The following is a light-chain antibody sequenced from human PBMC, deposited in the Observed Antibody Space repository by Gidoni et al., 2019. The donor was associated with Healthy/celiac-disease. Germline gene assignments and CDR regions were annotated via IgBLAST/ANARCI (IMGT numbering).Light chain of an antibody. CDR2: AAS. Sequence: DIQMTQSPSALAASVGDRVTITCRASQGISNYLAWYKQKPGKVPKLLIYAASTLQSGVPSRFSGSGSGTDFTLTISSLQPEDVATYYCQKYNSASRTFGQGTKVEIK. V-gene: IGKV1-27*01. CDR3: QKYNSASRT. J-gene: IGKJ1*01. CDR1: QGISNY.